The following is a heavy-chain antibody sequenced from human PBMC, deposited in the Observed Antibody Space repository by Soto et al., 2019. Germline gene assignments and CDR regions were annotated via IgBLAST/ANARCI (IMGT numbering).Heavy chain of an antibody. Sequence: EVQLVESGGGLVQPGGSLRLSCAASGFTFSYYWMHWVRQAPGKGLVWVSRIHSDGSSTTYADSVKGRFSISRDNARNTVYLQMNSLRAEDTAVDYGARGDRGAFELWGQGTVLTVSS. CDR3: ARGDRGAFEL. CDR2: IHSDGSST. D-gene: IGHD1-26*01. CDR1: GFTFSYYW. J-gene: IGHJ3*01. V-gene: IGHV3-74*01.